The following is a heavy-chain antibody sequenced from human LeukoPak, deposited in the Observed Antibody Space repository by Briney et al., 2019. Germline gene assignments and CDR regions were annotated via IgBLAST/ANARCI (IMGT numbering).Heavy chain of an antibody. V-gene: IGHV1-69*13. CDR3: ARGHTAMVTWSFDY. D-gene: IGHD5-18*01. CDR1: GGTFSSYA. Sequence: SVKVSCKASGGTFSSYANSWVRQAPGQGLEWMGGIIPIFGTANYAQKFQGRVTITADESTSTAYMELSSLRSEDTAVYYCARGHTAMVTWSFDYWGQGTLVTVSS. J-gene: IGHJ4*02. CDR2: IIPIFGTA.